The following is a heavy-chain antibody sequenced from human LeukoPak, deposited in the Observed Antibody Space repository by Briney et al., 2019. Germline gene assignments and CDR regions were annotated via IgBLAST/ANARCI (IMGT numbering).Heavy chain of an antibody. V-gene: IGHV4-61*02. CDR1: GGSISSSSYY. CDR3: AGDRREYYYGSGSFPFDP. Sequence: PSETLSLTCTVSGGSISSSSYYWGWIRQPAGKGLEWIGRIYTSGSTNYNPSLKSRVTMSVDTSKNQFSLKLSSVTAADTAVYYCAGDRREYYYGSGSFPFDPWGQGTLVTVFS. CDR2: IYTSGST. J-gene: IGHJ5*02. D-gene: IGHD3-10*01.